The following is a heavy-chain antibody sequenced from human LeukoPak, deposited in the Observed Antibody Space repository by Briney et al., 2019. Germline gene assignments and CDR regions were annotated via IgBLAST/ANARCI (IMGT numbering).Heavy chain of an antibody. CDR2: IYYSGST. CDR3: ARGNIVVVPAQYNWFDP. Sequence: SETLSLTCTVSGGSISSGGYYWSWIRQHPGKGLEWIGYIYYSGSTYYNPSLKSRVTISVDTSKNQFSLKLSSVTAADTAEYYCARGNIVVVPAQYNWFDPWGQGTLVTVSS. V-gene: IGHV4-31*03. D-gene: IGHD2-2*01. CDR1: GGSISSGGYY. J-gene: IGHJ5*02.